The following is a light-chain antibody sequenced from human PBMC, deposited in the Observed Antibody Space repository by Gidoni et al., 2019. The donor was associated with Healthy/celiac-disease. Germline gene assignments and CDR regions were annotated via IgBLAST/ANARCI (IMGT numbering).Light chain of an antibody. J-gene: IGKJ5*01. V-gene: IGKV3-20*01. Sequence: EIVLTQSPGTLSLSPGERATLSCRASQSVSSSYLAWYQQKPGQAPRLLIYGASSRATGIPDRFSGSGSGKDFTLTSSRLEPEDFAVYYCQQYGSSPVTFGQGTRLEIK. CDR3: QQYGSSPVT. CDR1: QSVSSSY. CDR2: GAS.